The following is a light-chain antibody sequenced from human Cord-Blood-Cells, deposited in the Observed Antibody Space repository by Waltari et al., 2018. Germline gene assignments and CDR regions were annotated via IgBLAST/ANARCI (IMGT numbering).Light chain of an antibody. Sequence: EIALTQSPATLSLSPGERATLSCWASQSVSSYLAWYQQKPGQAPRLLIYDASNRATGIPARFSGSGSGTDFTLTISSLEPEDFAVYYCQQRSNWPITFGQGTRLEIK. V-gene: IGKV3-11*01. J-gene: IGKJ5*01. CDR2: DAS. CDR3: QQRSNWPIT. CDR1: QSVSSY.